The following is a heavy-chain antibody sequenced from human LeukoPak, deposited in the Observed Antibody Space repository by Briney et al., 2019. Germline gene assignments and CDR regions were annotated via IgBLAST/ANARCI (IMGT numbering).Heavy chain of an antibody. D-gene: IGHD3/OR15-3a*01. Sequence: QPGGSLRLSCAASGFTFSSNAMSWVRQAPGKGLEWVSAISGSGGSTYYADSVKGRFTISRDNSKNTLYLQMNSLRAEDTAIYYCARDPSRGLYYFDHWGQGTRVTVSS. V-gene: IGHV3-23*01. CDR1: GFTFSSNA. J-gene: IGHJ4*02. CDR2: ISGSGGST. CDR3: ARDPSRGLYYFDH.